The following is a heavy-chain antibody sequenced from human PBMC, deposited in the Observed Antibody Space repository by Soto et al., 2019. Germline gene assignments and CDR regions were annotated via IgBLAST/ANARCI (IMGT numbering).Heavy chain of an antibody. Sequence: GGSLRLSCAASGFTFSSYSMNWVRQAPGKGLEWVSSISSSSSYIYYADSVKGRFTISRDNAKNSLYLQMNSLRAEDTAVYYCARGVYYDFWSGYYARYYYYYMDVWGKGTTVTVSS. CDR3: ARGVYYDFWSGYYARYYYYYMDV. D-gene: IGHD3-3*01. CDR2: ISSSSSYI. CDR1: GFTFSSYS. J-gene: IGHJ6*03. V-gene: IGHV3-21*01.